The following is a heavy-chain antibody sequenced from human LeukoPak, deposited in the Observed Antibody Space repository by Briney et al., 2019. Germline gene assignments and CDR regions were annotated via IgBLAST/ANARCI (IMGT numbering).Heavy chain of an antibody. CDR3: AKGSSYFYDSSDYRLDY. CDR2: ITGNGGGT. D-gene: IGHD3-22*01. V-gene: IGHV3-64D*06. Sequence: GGSLRLSCSASGLTFRSYAMHWVRQAPGKGLECVSGITGNGGGTFYADSVKGRFTISRDNFKNTLYLQMSSLRAEDTVVYYCAKGSSYFYDSSDYRLDYWGQGTLVTVSS. J-gene: IGHJ4*02. CDR1: GLTFRSYA.